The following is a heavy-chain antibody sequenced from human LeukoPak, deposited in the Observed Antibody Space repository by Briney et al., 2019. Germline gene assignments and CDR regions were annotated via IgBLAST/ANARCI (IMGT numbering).Heavy chain of an antibody. V-gene: IGHV4-61*08. Sequence: SETLSLTCTVSGGSISSGGYYWSWIRQHPGKGLEWIGYIYYSGNTNYNPSLKSRVTISVDTSKNQFSLKLTSVTAADTAVYFCARGYSATYGRFDPWGQGTLVTVSS. J-gene: IGHJ5*02. CDR3: ARGYSATYGRFDP. CDR1: GGSISSGGYY. D-gene: IGHD1-26*01. CDR2: IYYSGNT.